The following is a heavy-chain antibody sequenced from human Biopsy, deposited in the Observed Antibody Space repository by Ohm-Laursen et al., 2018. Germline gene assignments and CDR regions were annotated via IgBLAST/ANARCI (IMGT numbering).Heavy chain of an antibody. Sequence: TQTLPLTCSFSGFSLSARGMRVSWIRQAPGKALEWLACVDWDEHKDHSASLQTKLSISKDTSNDQVVLTVNNVGPADTATYYCARTPILIVSAGLVYRHRRHLQGMDVWGQGIAVTVS. J-gene: IGHJ6*02. CDR1: GFSLSARGMR. V-gene: IGHV2-70*04. D-gene: IGHD6-13*01. CDR3: ARTPILIVSAGLVYRHRRHLQGMDV. CDR2: VDWDEHK.